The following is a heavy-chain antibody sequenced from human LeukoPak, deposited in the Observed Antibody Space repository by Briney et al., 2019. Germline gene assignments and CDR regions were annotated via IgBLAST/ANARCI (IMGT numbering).Heavy chain of an antibody. CDR2: MNPNSGNT. D-gene: IGHD2-2*01. V-gene: IGHV1-8*01. Sequence: ASVKVSCKASGYTFTSYDINWVRQAPGQGLEWMGWMNPNSGNTDYAQKLQGRVTMTRNTSISTAYMELSSLRSEDTAVYYCARAPPARRYCSSTSCYPNRFDPWGQGTLVTVSS. J-gene: IGHJ5*02. CDR3: ARAPPARRYCSSTSCYPNRFDP. CDR1: GYTFTSYD.